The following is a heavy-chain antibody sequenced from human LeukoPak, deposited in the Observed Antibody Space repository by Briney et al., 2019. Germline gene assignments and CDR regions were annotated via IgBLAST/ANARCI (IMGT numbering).Heavy chain of an antibody. CDR1: GGSFSGYY. CDR2: INHSGST. CDR3: ARGRAISIFGVVTIDAFDI. Sequence: PSETLSLTCAVYGGSFSGYYWSWIRQPPGKGLEWIGEINHSGSTNYNSSLKSRVTISVDTSKNQFSLKLSSVTAADTAVYYCARGRAISIFGVVTIDAFDIWGQGTMVTVSS. V-gene: IGHV4-34*01. J-gene: IGHJ3*02. D-gene: IGHD3-3*01.